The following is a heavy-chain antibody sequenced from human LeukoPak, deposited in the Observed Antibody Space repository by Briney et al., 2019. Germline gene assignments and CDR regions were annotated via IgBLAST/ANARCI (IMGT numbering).Heavy chain of an antibody. CDR1: GYTFTSYG. D-gene: IGHD6-13*01. V-gene: IGHV1-18*01. CDR3: ARDPGPYSSSWYRGDY. J-gene: IGHJ4*02. CDR2: ISAYNGNT. Sequence: ASVKVSCKASGYTFTSYGISWVRQAPGQGLEWMGWISAYNGNTNYAQKLQGRVTMTTDTSTSTAYMELRSLRSDDTAVYYCARDPGPYSSSWYRGDYWGQGTLVIVSS.